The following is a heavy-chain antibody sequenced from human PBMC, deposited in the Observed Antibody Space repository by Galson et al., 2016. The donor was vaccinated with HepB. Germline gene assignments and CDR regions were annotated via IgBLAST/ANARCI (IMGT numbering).Heavy chain of an antibody. J-gene: IGHJ3*02. CDR1: GFTFDDYG. D-gene: IGHD6-19*01. CDR3: ARVAGGGQRGAIDI. Sequence: SLRLSCAASGFTFDDYGMSWDRQVPGKGLEWVSGIHWNGESESYGDSVRGRFTISRDNSRNSVSLQLNSLRAEDTALYYCARVAGGGQRGAIDIWGQGTMVIVSS. CDR2: IHWNGESE. V-gene: IGHV3-20*04.